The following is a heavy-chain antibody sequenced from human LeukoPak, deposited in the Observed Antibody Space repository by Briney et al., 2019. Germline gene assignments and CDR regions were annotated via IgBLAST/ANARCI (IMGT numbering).Heavy chain of an antibody. J-gene: IGHJ2*01. CDR2: ISGSGGST. D-gene: IGHD2-2*01. V-gene: IGHV3-23*01. CDR1: GFTFSSYA. CDR3: AKDSLLCSSTSCYAWYFDL. Sequence: GGSLRLSCAASGFTFSSYAMSWVRQAPGKGLEWVSAISGSGGSTYYADSVKGRFTISRDNSKNTLYLQMNSLRAEDTAVYYCAKDSLLCSSTSCYAWYFDLWGRGTLVTVS.